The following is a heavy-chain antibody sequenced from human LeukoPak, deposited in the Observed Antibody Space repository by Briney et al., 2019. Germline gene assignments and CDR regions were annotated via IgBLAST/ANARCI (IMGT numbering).Heavy chain of an antibody. CDR2: TYYRSKWYN. CDR1: GDSFSSNSAA. CDR3: ARGYYDSSGYYGSWFDP. Sequence: SQTLSLTCAISGDSFSSNSAAWHWLRQSPSRGLEWLGRTYYRSKWYNDYAVSVKSRITINPDTSKNQFSLQLNSVTPEDTAVYYCARGYYDSSGYYGSWFDPWGQGTLVTVSS. J-gene: IGHJ5*02. V-gene: IGHV6-1*01. D-gene: IGHD3-22*01.